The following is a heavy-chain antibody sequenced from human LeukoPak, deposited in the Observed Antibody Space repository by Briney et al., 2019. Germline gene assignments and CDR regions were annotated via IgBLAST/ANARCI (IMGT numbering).Heavy chain of an antibody. D-gene: IGHD6-19*01. V-gene: IGHV3-21*01. CDR2: ISSSSSYI. CDR3: AREDSSGFDY. J-gene: IGHJ4*02. Sequence: GGSLRLSCAASGFTFSGYSMNWVRQAPGKGLEWVSSISSSSSYIYYADSVKGRFTISRDNAKNSLYLQMNSLRAEDTAVYYCAREDSSGFDYWGQGTLVTVSS. CDR1: GFTFSGYS.